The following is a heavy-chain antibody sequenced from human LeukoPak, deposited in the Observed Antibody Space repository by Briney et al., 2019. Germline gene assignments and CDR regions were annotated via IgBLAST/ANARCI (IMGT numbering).Heavy chain of an antibody. V-gene: IGHV3-21*01. Sequence: GGSLRLSCAASRFTFSSYSMNWVRQAPGKGLEWVSSISSSGSYIYYADSVNGRFTISRDNAKNSLYLQMNSLRDEDTAVYYCARRAGGYSHPYDYWGQGTLVTVSS. CDR1: RFTFSSYS. CDR3: ARRAGGYSHPYDY. J-gene: IGHJ4*02. CDR2: ISSSGSYI. D-gene: IGHD4-23*01.